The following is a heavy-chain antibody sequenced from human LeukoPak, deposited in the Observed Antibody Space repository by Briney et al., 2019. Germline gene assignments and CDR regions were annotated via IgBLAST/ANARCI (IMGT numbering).Heavy chain of an antibody. J-gene: IGHJ6*02. CDR2: ISSSSSTI. Sequence: GGSLRLSCAASGFTFSSYSVNWVRQAPGKGLEWVSYISSSSSTIYYADSVKGRFTISRDNAKNSLYLQMNSLRAEDTAVYYCARDRGYDFWSGYSDYYYYGMDVWGQGTTVTVSS. D-gene: IGHD3-3*01. CDR1: GFTFSSYS. CDR3: ARDRGYDFWSGYSDYYYYGMDV. V-gene: IGHV3-48*01.